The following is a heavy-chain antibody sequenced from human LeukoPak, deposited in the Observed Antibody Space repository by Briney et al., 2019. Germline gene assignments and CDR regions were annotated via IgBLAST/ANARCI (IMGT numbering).Heavy chain of an antibody. CDR3: ARVGGNYIAARYYYYYGMDV. Sequence: GGSLRLSCAASGFTFSSYSMNWVRQAPGKGLEWVSSISSSSYIYYADSVKGRFTISRDNAKSSLYLQMNSLRAEDTAVYYCARVGGNYIAARYYYYYGMDVWGQGTTVTVSS. CDR2: ISSSSYI. V-gene: IGHV3-21*01. D-gene: IGHD6-6*01. J-gene: IGHJ6*02. CDR1: GFTFSSYS.